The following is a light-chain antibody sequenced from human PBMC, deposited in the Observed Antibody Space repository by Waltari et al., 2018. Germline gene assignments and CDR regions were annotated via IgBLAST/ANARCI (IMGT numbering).Light chain of an antibody. CDR1: QGISTY. V-gene: IGKV1-39*01. Sequence: DIRMTQSPSSLSASVGDRVTITCRASQGISTYLNWYQQKPGKAPMLLIHAASSLESGVPSRFSGSGSGTDFTLTISSLQHEDFATYYCQQSFSTLYTFGQGTKLEIK. CDR3: QQSFSTLYT. CDR2: AAS. J-gene: IGKJ2*01.